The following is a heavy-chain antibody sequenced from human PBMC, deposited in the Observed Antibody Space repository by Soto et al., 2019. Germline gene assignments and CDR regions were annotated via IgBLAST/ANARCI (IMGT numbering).Heavy chain of an antibody. CDR2: INPDIGVT. D-gene: IGHD2-2*03. Sequence: ASVKVSCKASGYTFTNYYINWVRQVPGQGLEWMGVINPDIGVTNYAQKFQGRVTMTRDTSTSTVSMGLSSLRSEDTAVYYCARARGTVVVLTYDSLDIWGK. CDR3: ARARGTVVVLTYDSLDI. CDR1: GYTFTNYY. J-gene: IGHJ6*03. V-gene: IGHV1-46*03.